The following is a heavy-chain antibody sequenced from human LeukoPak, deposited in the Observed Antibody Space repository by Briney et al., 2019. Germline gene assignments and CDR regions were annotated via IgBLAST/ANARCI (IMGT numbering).Heavy chain of an antibody. CDR2: ISYDGSNK. D-gene: IGHD5-18*01. Sequence: GGSLRLSCAASGFTFSSYGMHWVRQAPGKGLEWVAVISYDGSNKYYADSVKGRFTISRDNSKNTLYLQMNSLRAEDTAVYYCAKDPGYSYGSYYFDCWGQGTLVTVSS. CDR1: GFTFSSYG. J-gene: IGHJ4*02. V-gene: IGHV3-30*18. CDR3: AKDPGYSYGSYYFDC.